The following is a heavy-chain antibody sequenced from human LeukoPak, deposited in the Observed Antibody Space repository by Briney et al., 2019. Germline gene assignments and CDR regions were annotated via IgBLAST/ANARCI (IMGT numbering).Heavy chain of an antibody. D-gene: IGHD3-22*01. CDR1: GGSISSGGYY. J-gene: IGHJ4*02. CDR2: IYYSGST. CDR3: ARAENYYDSSGYLLYYFDY. V-gene: IGHV4-61*08. Sequence: SETLSLTCTVSGGSISSGGYYWSWIRQHPGKGLEWIGYIYYSGSTNYNPSLKSRVTISVDTSKNQFSLKLSSVTAADTAVYYCARAENYYDSSGYLLYYFDYWGQGTLVTVSS.